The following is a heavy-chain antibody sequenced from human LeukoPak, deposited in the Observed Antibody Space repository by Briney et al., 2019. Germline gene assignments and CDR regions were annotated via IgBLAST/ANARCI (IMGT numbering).Heavy chain of an antibody. V-gene: IGHV1-46*01. CDR2: INPSGGST. CDR1: GYTFTSYY. Sequence: ASVKVSCKAFGYTFTSYYMHWVRQAPGQGLEWMGIINPSGGSTSYAQKLQGRVTMTTDTSTSTAYMELRSLRSDDTAVYYCARGGSSSSPIMGNHYYMDVWGKGTTVTVSS. J-gene: IGHJ6*03. CDR3: ARGGSSSSPIMGNHYYMDV. D-gene: IGHD6-13*01.